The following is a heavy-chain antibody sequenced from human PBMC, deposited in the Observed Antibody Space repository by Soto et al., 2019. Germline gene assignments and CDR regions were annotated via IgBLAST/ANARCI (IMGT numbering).Heavy chain of an antibody. Sequence: PSETLSLTCTVSGGSISSYYWSWIRQPPGKGLEWIGYIYYSGSTNYNPSLKSRVTISVDTSKNQFSLKLSSVTAADTAVYYCARRAWSYMDVWGKGTTVTVSS. CDR1: GGSISSYY. V-gene: IGHV4-59*08. CDR2: IYYSGST. CDR3: ARRAWSYMDV. J-gene: IGHJ6*03.